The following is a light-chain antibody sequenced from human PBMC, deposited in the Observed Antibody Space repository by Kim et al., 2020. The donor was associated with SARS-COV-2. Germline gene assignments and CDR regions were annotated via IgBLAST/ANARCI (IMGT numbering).Light chain of an antibody. CDR2: DAS. J-gene: IGKJ1*01. Sequence: ASVGDRVTITCRASQSINTRLAWYQQKSGKAPNLLIFDASSMRSGVPSRFSGSGSETEFTLTISSLQPDDFATYYCQQYYTYSTFGQGTKVDIK. CDR1: QSINTR. V-gene: IGKV1-5*01. CDR3: QQYYTYST.